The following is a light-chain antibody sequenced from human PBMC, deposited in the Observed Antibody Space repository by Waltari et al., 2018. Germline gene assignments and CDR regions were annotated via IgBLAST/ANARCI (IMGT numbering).Light chain of an antibody. CDR1: SPHTGAGND. CDR2: GNT. V-gene: IGLV1-40*01. CDR3: QSFDSNLNGGVL. J-gene: IGLJ2*01. Sequence: QSVLTQPPSVSGAPGQRVTISCTGSSPHTGAGNDVHWYQHLPGTAPKLLIYGNTDRPSGVPDRFSGSKSGTSASLAITGLRAEDEGDYYCQSFDSNLNGGVLFGGGTKLTVL.